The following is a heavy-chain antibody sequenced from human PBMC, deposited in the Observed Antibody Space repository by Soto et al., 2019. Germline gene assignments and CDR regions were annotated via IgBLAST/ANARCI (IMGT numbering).Heavy chain of an antibody. D-gene: IGHD5-18*01. J-gene: IGHJ4*02. V-gene: IGHV4-31*03. Sequence: KPSETLSLTCTVSGGSISSGGYYWSWIRQHPGKGLEWIGYIYYSGSTYYNPSLKSRVTISVDTSKNQFSLKLSSVTAADTAVYYCARRATRHGYSYDPYYFDYWGQGTLVTVSS. CDR2: IYYSGST. CDR3: ARRATRHGYSYDPYYFDY. CDR1: GGSISSGGYY.